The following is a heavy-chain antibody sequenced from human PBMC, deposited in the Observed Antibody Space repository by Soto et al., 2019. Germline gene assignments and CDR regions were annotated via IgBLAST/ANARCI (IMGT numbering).Heavy chain of an antibody. J-gene: IGHJ6*02. D-gene: IGHD5-18*01. CDR3: ARGVDTAMVYYYYYGMDV. CDR1: GGSFSGYY. Sequence: SETLSLTCAVYGGSFSGYYWSWIRQPPGKGLEWIGYIYYSGSTNYNPSLKSRVTISVDTSKNQFSLKLSSVTAADTAVYYCARGVDTAMVYYYYYGMDVWGQGTTVTVSS. V-gene: IGHV4-59*01. CDR2: IYYSGST.